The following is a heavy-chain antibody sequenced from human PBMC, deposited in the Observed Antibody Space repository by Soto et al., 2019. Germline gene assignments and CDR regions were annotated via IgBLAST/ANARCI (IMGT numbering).Heavy chain of an antibody. CDR3: AQDIRTIAYGEMDY. V-gene: IGHV3-30*18. D-gene: IGHD4-17*01. Sequence: QVQLMESGGGVVQPGRSLRLSCAASGFTFSNFGMHWVRQAPGKGLEWVAVISYDGSTEYHADSVKGRFTISRDNSENKLYLQLNSLRPEDTAVYYCAQDIRTIAYGEMDYWGQGPLVTVSS. CDR1: GFTFSNFG. CDR2: ISYDGSTE. J-gene: IGHJ4*02.